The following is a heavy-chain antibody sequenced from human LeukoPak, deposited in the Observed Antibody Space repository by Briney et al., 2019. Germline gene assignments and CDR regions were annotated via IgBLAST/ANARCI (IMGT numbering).Heavy chain of an antibody. V-gene: IGHV3-30*04. Sequence: GRSLRLSCAASGFTFSSYAMHWVRQAPGKGLEWVAVISYDGSNKYYADSVKGRFTISRDNSKDTLYVQMNSLRAEDTAVYYCARDHAMTGYSYGRYFDYWGQGTLLTVPS. CDR3: ARDHAMTGYSYGRYFDY. CDR1: GFTFSSYA. CDR2: ISYDGSNK. D-gene: IGHD5-18*01. J-gene: IGHJ4*02.